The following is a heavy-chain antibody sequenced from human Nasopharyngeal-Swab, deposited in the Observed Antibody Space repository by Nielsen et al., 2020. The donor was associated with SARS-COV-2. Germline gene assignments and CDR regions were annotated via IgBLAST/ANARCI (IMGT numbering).Heavy chain of an antibody. Sequence: GESLKISCAASGFTFSNFAISWVRQAPGKGLEWVSVISGSDYNTYYADSVKGRFTISRDNSKNTVNLQMNSLRAEDTAVYYCAKDGPDDSSGLCYWGQGTLVTVSS. D-gene: IGHD3-22*01. J-gene: IGHJ4*02. V-gene: IGHV3-23*01. CDR3: AKDGPDDSSGLCY. CDR1: GFTFSNFA. CDR2: ISGSDYNT.